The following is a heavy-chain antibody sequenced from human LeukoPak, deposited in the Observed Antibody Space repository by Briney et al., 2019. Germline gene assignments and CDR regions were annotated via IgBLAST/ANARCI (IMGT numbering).Heavy chain of an antibody. CDR3: ARKGPAKIFDY. V-gene: IGHV4-34*01. CDR1: GGSFSGYY. Sequence: SETLSLTCAVYGGSFSGYYWSWIRQPPGKGLEWIGEINHSGSTNYNPSLKSRVTISVDTSKNQFSLKLSSVTAADTAVYYCARKGPAKIFDYWGQGTLVTVSS. J-gene: IGHJ4*02. D-gene: IGHD2-2*01. CDR2: INHSGST.